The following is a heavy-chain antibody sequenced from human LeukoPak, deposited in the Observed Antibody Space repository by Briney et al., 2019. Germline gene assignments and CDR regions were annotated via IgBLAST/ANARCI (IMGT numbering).Heavy chain of an antibody. Sequence: GGSLRLSCAASGFTVSSNYMSWVRQAPEKGLEWVSVIYSGGSTYYADSVKGRFTISRDNANNSLYLQMDSLRAEDTAVYYCAKDVRSDYFDYWGQGTLVTVSS. CDR3: AKDVRSDYFDY. CDR1: GFTVSSNY. CDR2: IYSGGST. J-gene: IGHJ4*02. V-gene: IGHV3-53*01.